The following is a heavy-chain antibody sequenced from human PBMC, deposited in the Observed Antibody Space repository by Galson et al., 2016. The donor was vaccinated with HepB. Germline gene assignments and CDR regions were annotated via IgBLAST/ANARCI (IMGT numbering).Heavy chain of an antibody. CDR1: GGSISSSHYY. CDR2: VYYSGST. J-gene: IGHJ4*02. V-gene: IGHV4-39*01. D-gene: IGHD1-26*01. Sequence: ETLSLTCAVSGGSISSSHYYCGWIRQPPGKGLEWIGNVYYSGSTYYNPSLKSRVTISVDTSKNQFSLKLTSVTAADTAVYYCATYLEGIVRASDYWGQGTLVTVSS. CDR3: ATYLEGIVRASDY.